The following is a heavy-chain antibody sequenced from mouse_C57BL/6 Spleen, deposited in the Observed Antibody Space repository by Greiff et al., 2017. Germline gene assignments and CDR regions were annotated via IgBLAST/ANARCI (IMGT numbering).Heavy chain of an antibody. D-gene: IGHD4-1*01. CDR1: GFTFSDYY. CDR3: ARRRTGLDY. Sequence: DVHLVESGGGLVQPGGSLKLSCAASGFTFSDYYMYWVRQTPEKRLEWVAYISNGGGSTYYPDTVKGRVTFSRDNAKNTLYLQMSRLKSEDTAMYYCARRRTGLDYWGQGTTLTVSS. V-gene: IGHV5-12*01. CDR2: ISNGGGST. J-gene: IGHJ2*01.